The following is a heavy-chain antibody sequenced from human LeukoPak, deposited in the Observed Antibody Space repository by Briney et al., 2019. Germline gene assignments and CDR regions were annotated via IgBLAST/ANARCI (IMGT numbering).Heavy chain of an antibody. CDR1: GFTFSSYE. V-gene: IGHV3-48*03. CDR3: ARAVGYSGFSDY. CDR2: TSSGGSTI. D-gene: IGHD5-12*01. J-gene: IGHJ4*02. Sequence: PGGSLRLSCAASGFTFSSYEMNWVRQAPGKGLEWVSYTSSGGSTIYYADSVRGRFTISRDNAKNSLYLQMNSLRAEDTAVYYCARAVGYSGFSDYWGQGTLVTVSS.